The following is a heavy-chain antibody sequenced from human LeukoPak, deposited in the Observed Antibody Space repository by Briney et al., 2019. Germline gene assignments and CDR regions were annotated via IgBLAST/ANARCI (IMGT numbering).Heavy chain of an antibody. J-gene: IGHJ3*02. CDR3: ARDGTSSGRYGDDAFDI. CDR1: GGSISSSSYY. V-gene: IGHV4-39*07. D-gene: IGHD1-26*01. CDR2: IYISGST. Sequence: SETLSLTCTVSGGSISSSSYYWGWIRQPPGKGLEWIGSIYISGSTYYSPSLKSRVTISVDMSKSQFSLKLSSVTAADTAVYYCARDGTSSGRYGDDAFDIWGQGTMVTISS.